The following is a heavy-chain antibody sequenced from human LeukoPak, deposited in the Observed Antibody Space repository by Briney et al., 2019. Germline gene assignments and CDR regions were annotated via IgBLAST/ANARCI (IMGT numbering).Heavy chain of an antibody. CDR1: GFTFSSYA. CDR2: ISGSGGST. Sequence: GGSLRLSCAASGFTFSSYAMSWVRQAPGKGLEWVSAISGSGGSTYYADSVKGRFTISRDNAKNSLYLQMNSLRAEDTAVYYCAREHYCSGGSCYSPDYWGQGTLVTVSS. CDR3: AREHYCSGGSCYSPDY. V-gene: IGHV3-23*01. D-gene: IGHD2-15*01. J-gene: IGHJ4*02.